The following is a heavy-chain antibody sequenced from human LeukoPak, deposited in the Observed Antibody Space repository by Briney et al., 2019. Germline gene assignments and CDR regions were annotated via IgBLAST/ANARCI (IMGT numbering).Heavy chain of an antibody. V-gene: IGHV3-21*01. CDR2: ISSSSSYI. CDR1: GFTFDDYG. CDR3: ATELEPQADY. J-gene: IGHJ4*02. Sequence: GGSLRLSCAASGFTFDDYGMSWVRQAPGKGLEWVSSISSSSSYIYYADSVKGRFTISRDNAKNSLYLQMNSLRAEDTAVYYCATELEPQADYWGQGTLVTVSS. D-gene: IGHD1-1*01.